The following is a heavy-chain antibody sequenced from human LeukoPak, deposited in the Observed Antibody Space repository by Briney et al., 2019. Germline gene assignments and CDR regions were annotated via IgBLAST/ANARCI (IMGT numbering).Heavy chain of an antibody. CDR3: AGGSGSYDY. V-gene: IGHV3-7*03. Sequence: GRSLRLSCAASGFTFSSYWMSWVRQALGKGLEWVADIKQDGSEKYYADSVKGRFTISRDNAKNSLYLQMNSLRAEDTAVYYCAGGSGSYDYWGQGTLVTVSS. CDR2: IKQDGSEK. D-gene: IGHD1-26*01. CDR1: GFTFSSYW. J-gene: IGHJ4*02.